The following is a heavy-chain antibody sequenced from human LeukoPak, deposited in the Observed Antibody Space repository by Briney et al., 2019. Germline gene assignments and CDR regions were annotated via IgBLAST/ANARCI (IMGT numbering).Heavy chain of an antibody. CDR3: ARHARTYYYGSGSYQYYYYMDV. V-gene: IGHV4-34*01. CDR2: INHSGST. Sequence: PSETLSLTCAVYGGSFSGYYWSWIRQPPGKGLEWIGEINHSGSTNYNPSLKSRVTISVDTSKNQFSLKLSSVTAADTAVYYCARHARTYYYGSGSYQYYYYMDVWGKGTTVTISS. CDR1: GGSFSGYY. D-gene: IGHD3-10*01. J-gene: IGHJ6*03.